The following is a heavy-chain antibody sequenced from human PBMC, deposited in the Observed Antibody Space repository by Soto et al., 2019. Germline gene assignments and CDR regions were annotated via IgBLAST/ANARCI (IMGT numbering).Heavy chain of an antibody. CDR1: GVSISSGGYY. V-gene: IGHV4-31*03. Sequence: PSETLSLTCTVSGVSISSGGYYWGWLRQHPGKGLEWIGNIYHSGTTYYNPSLKRRLIMSVDTSKYHFSLILNSLTAADTAMYFCASPSGGDSEYYFDYWGQGTLVTVSS. J-gene: IGHJ4*02. CDR3: ASPSGGDSEYYFDY. CDR2: IYHSGTT. D-gene: IGHD4-17*01.